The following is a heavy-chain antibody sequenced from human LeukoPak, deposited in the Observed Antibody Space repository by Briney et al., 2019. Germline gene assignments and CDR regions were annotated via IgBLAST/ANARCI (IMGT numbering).Heavy chain of an antibody. J-gene: IGHJ3*02. V-gene: IGHV3-74*01. Sequence: GGSLRLSCAVSGFTFSNYWMHWVRQAPGKGLVWVSRINSDGSSTSYADSVKGRFTISRDNAKNTVYLQMNSLRAEDTAVFYCARGGLYSSGAFDIWGQGTMVIVSS. D-gene: IGHD6-19*01. CDR2: INSDGSST. CDR3: ARGGLYSSGAFDI. CDR1: GFTFSNYW.